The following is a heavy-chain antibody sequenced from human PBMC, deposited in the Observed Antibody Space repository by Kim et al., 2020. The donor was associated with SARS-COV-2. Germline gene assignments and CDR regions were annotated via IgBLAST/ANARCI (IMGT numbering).Heavy chain of an antibody. V-gene: IGHV4-59*08. CDR3: ARREAGSNYFDY. Sequence: HHTPSLKSRLTMSMHTAENQVSLKLSAVTAADTAVYYCARREAGSNYFDYWGLGTLVTVSS. D-gene: IGHD1-26*01. J-gene: IGHJ4*02.